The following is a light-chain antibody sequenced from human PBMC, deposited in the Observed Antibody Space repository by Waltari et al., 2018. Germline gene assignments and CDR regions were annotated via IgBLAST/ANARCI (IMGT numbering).Light chain of an antibody. J-gene: IGKJ1*01. CDR1: QSVTPN. Sequence: EIVMTQTPATLSVSPGESANLFCRASQSVTPNLAWYVQKPGQAPRLLIYGASARATGGPARFTGGGYGTEFTLTISSLQSEDFAVYYCQQYEKWPRTFGQGTKVEIK. V-gene: IGKV3-15*01. CDR2: GAS. CDR3: QQYEKWPRT.